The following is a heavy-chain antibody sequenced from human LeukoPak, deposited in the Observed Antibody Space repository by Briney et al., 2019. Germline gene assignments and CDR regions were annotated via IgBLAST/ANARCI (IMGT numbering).Heavy chain of an antibody. J-gene: IGHJ4*02. CDR1: GYTFTGYY. Sequence: ASVKVSCKASGYTFTGYYMHWVRQAPGQGLEWMGIINPSGGSTSYAQKFQGRVTMTRDMSTSTVYMELSSLRSEDTAVYYCARDPIPVADSSSSEFDYWGQGTLVTVSS. CDR3: ARDPIPVADSSSSEFDY. CDR2: INPSGGST. V-gene: IGHV1-46*01. D-gene: IGHD6-6*01.